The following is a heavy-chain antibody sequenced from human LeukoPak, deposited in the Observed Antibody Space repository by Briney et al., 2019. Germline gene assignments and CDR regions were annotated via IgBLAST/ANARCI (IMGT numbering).Heavy chain of an antibody. CDR3: ARDYQWLVLDY. CDR2: ISYDGSNK. Sequence: GGSLRLSCAASGFTFSSYAMHWVRQAPGKGLEWVAVISYDGSNKYYADSVKGRFTISRDNSKNTLYLQMNSLRAEDTAVYYCARDYQWLVLDYWGQGTLVTVSS. V-gene: IGHV3-30-3*01. D-gene: IGHD6-19*01. CDR1: GFTFSSYA. J-gene: IGHJ4*02.